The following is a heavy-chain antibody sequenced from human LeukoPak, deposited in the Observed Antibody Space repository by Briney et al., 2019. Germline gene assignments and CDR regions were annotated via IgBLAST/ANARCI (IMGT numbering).Heavy chain of an antibody. D-gene: IGHD3-22*01. Sequence: SVKVSCKASGGTFSSYAISWVRQAPGQGLELMGRIIPILGIANYAQKFQGRVTITADKSTSTAYMELSSLRSEDTAVYYCARGAYYDDRSGYYPRYFDFGGQGTGVTVSS. CDR3: ARGAYYDDRSGYYPRYFDF. J-gene: IGHJ4*02. CDR1: GGTFSSYA. CDR2: IIPILGIA. V-gene: IGHV1-69*04.